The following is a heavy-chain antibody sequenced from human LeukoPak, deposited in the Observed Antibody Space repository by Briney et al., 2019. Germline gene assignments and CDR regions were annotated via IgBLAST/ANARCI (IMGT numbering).Heavy chain of an antibody. CDR1: GGSISSYY. CDR2: IYYSGST. Sequence: SETLSLTCTVSGGSISSYYWCWIRQPPGKGLEWIGYIYYSGSTNYNPSLKSRVTISVDTSKNQFSLKLSPVIAADTAVYYCARVLLEYSRSSLSHWFDPRGHGNLVTVSS. CDR3: ARVLLEYSRSSLSHWFDP. V-gene: IGHV4-59*01. D-gene: IGHD6-6*01. J-gene: IGHJ5*02.